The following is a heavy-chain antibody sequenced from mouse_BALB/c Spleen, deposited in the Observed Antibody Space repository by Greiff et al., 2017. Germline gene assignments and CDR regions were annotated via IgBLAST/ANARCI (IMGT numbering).Heavy chain of an antibody. CDR3: ARDYYGSRSAMDY. V-gene: IGHV14-3*02. Sequence: VQLQQSGAELVKPGASVKLSCTASGFNIKDTYMHWVKQRPEQGLEWIGRIDPANGNTKYDPKFQGKATITADTSSNTAYLQLSSLTSEDTAVYYCARDYYGSRSAMDYWGQGTSVTVSS. J-gene: IGHJ4*01. CDR1: GFNIKDTY. CDR2: IDPANGNT. D-gene: IGHD1-1*01.